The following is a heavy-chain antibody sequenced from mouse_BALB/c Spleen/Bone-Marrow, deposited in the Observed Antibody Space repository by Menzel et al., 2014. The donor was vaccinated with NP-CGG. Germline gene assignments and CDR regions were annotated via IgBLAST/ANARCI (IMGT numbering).Heavy chain of an antibody. Sequence: QVQLQQPGPELAKPGASVKMSCKASGYTFTDTWIHWIKQRPGQGLEWIGYINPSTGYAEYNQNFKDKATLTVDKSSSTAYMQLSSLTSEGSAVYYCARDYWGQGTTLTVSS. J-gene: IGHJ2*01. CDR3: ARDY. CDR2: INPSTGYA. V-gene: IGHV1-7*01. CDR1: GYTFTDTW.